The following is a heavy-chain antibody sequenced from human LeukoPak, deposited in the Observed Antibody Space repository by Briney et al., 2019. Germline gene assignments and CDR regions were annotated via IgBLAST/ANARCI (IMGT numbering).Heavy chain of an antibody. J-gene: IGHJ6*02. D-gene: IGHD3-22*01. Sequence: SVKVSCKTSGTTFSSYRITWVRQAPGQGLEWMGRIVPIFGAANYARKFQGRVTITADESTSTAYMELSSLRSEDTAVYYCARVVQEYYDSSGYYPRGYYGMDVWGQGTTVTVSS. CDR1: GTTFSSYR. V-gene: IGHV1-69*15. CDR2: IVPIFGAA. CDR3: ARVVQEYYDSSGYYPRGYYGMDV.